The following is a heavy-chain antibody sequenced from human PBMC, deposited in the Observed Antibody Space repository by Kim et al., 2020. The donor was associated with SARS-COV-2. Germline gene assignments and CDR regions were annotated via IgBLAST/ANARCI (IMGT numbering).Heavy chain of an antibody. J-gene: IGHJ4*02. Sequence: GGSLRLSCAASGFTFSNYDMHWVRQATGKGLEWVSAICTAGDTYYPGSVKGRFTISRENAKNSLYLQMNSLRAGDTAVYYCARAPYSSSWFDYWGQGTLVTVSS. D-gene: IGHD6-13*01. V-gene: IGHV3-13*01. CDR2: ICTAGDT. CDR3: ARAPYSSSWFDY. CDR1: GFTFSNYD.